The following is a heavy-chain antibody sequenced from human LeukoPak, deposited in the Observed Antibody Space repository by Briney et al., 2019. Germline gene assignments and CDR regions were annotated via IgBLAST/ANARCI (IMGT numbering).Heavy chain of an antibody. CDR2: INPNSGGT. J-gene: IGHJ6*02. CDR1: GYTFTGYY. Sequence: GASVKVSCKASGYTFTGYYMHWVRQAPGQGLEWMGWINPNSGGTNYAQKFQGWVTMTRDTSISTAYMELSRLRSDDTAVYYRARGAMSGYDFWSGYYRTESYYYGMDVWGQGTTVTVSS. D-gene: IGHD3-3*01. CDR3: ARGAMSGYDFWSGYYRTESYYYGMDV. V-gene: IGHV1-2*04.